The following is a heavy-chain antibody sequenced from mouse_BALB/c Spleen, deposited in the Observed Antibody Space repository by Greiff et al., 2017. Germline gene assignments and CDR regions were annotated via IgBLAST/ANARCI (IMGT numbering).Heavy chain of an antibody. CDR2: ISSGGSYT. J-gene: IGHJ4*01. V-gene: IGHV5-9-1*01. CDR3: ARKGTTRAMDY. D-gene: IGHD1-1*01. Sequence: EVMLVESGGGLVKPGGSLKLSCAASGFTFSSYAMSWVRQTPEKRLEWVATISSGGSYTYYPDSVKGRFTISRDNAKNTLYLQMSSLRSEDTAMYYCARKGTTRAMDYWGQGTSVTVSS. CDR1: GFTFSSYA.